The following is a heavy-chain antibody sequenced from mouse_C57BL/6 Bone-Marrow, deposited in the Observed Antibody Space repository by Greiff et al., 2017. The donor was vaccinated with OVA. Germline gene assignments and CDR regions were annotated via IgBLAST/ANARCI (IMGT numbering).Heavy chain of an antibody. CDR3: ARRWGMDY. V-gene: IGHV5-15*01. CDR1: GFTFSDYG. J-gene: IGHJ4*01. CDR2: ISNLAYSI. Sequence: EVQLVESGGGLVQPGGSLKLSCAASGFTFSDYGMAWVRQAPRKGPEWVAVISNLAYSIYYADTVTGRFTISRENAKNTLYLEMSSLRSEDTAMYYCARRWGMDYWGQGTSVTVSS.